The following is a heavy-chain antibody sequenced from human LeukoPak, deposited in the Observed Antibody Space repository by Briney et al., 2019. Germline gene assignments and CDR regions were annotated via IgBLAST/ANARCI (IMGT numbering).Heavy chain of an antibody. V-gene: IGHV3-66*01. CDR2: IYSGGST. CDR3: ARGEWELSFDY. CDR1: GFTVSSNY. D-gene: IGHD1-26*01. Sequence: GGSLRLSCAASGFTVSSNYMSWVRQAPGKGLEWVSVIYSGGSTYYADSVKGRFTISRDNSKNTLYLQMNSLRAEDTAVYYCARGEWELSFDYWGQGTLVTVSS. J-gene: IGHJ4*02.